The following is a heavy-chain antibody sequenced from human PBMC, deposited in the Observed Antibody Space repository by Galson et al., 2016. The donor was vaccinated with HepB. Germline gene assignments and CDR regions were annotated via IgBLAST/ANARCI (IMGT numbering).Heavy chain of an antibody. CDR3: ARGLGKYSCGSD. CDR2: IFYSGDT. Sequence: SETLSLTCTVSGGSISSSYWSWIRQPPGKKLEWIGYIFYSGDTKYNPSLKSRVTMSVNTFKNQLSLNLRSATAADTAVYYCARGLGKYSCGSDWGQGTLVTVSS. D-gene: IGHD5-18*01. V-gene: IGHV4-59*13. CDR1: GGSISSSY. J-gene: IGHJ4*02.